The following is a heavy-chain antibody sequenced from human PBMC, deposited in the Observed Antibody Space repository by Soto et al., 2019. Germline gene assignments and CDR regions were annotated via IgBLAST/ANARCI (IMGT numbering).Heavy chain of an antibody. D-gene: IGHD2-21*01. CDR1: GFTFSSYA. Sequence: GSLRLSCAASGFTFSSYAMSLVRQAPGKGLEWVSAISGSGGSTYYADSVKGRFTISRDNSKNTLYLQMNSLRAEDTAVYYCAKEVTYCGGECYLAPGYWGQGILVTVSS. J-gene: IGHJ4*02. CDR3: AKEVTYCGGECYLAPGY. V-gene: IGHV3-23*01. CDR2: ISGSGGST.